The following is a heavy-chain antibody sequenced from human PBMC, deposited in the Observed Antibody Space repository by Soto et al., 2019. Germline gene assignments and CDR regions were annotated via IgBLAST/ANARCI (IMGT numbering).Heavy chain of an antibody. CDR1: GGSIRSGGYS. CDR2: IYHSGST. Sequence: PSXTPSLTSAASGGSIRSGGYSWSWIRQPPGKGLEWIGYIYHSGSTYYNPSLKSRVTISVDRSKNQFSLKLSSVTAADTAVYYCARVPSPWGQGTLVTVSS. J-gene: IGHJ5*02. V-gene: IGHV4-30-2*01. CDR3: ARVPSP.